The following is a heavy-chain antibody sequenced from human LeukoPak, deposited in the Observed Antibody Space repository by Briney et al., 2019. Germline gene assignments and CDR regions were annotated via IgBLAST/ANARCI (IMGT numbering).Heavy chain of an antibody. Sequence: SVKVSCKASGGTFSSYAISWVRQAPGQGLEWMGGIIPIFGTANFAQKFQGRVTITADESTSTAYMELSSLRSEDTAVYYCARDAPRSGGRYYFDYWGQGTLVTVSS. D-gene: IGHD2-15*01. J-gene: IGHJ4*02. CDR2: IIPIFGTA. CDR3: ARDAPRSGGRYYFDY. V-gene: IGHV1-69*13. CDR1: GGTFSSYA.